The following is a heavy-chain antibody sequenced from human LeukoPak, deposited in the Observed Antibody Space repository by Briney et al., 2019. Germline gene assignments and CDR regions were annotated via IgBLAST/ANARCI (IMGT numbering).Heavy chain of an antibody. D-gene: IGHD6-19*01. Sequence: PSETLSLTCTVSGGSVSSSSYYWGWIRQPPGKGLEWIGSIYYSGSTYYNPSLKSRVTISVDTSKNQFSLKLSSVTAADTAVYYCASDSSGQSVLDYYYYYMDVWGKGTTVTVSS. CDR2: IYYSGST. CDR3: ASDSSGQSVLDYYYYYMDV. CDR1: GGSVSSSSYY. V-gene: IGHV4-39*07. J-gene: IGHJ6*03.